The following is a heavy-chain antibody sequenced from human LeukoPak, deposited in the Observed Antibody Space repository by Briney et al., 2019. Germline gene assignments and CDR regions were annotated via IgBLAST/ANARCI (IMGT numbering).Heavy chain of an antibody. D-gene: IGHD3-16*02. V-gene: IGHV3-21*01. CDR2: ISSSSSYI. CDR1: GLTFSSYS. J-gene: IGHJ4*02. CDR3: ARTPSGYDYIWGSYRTYYFDY. Sequence: PGGSLRLSCAASGLTFSSYSMNWVRQAPGKGLEWVSSISSSSSYIYYADSVKGRFTISRDNAKNSLYLQMNSLRAEDTAVYYCARTPSGYDYIWGSYRTYYFDYWGQGTLVTVSS.